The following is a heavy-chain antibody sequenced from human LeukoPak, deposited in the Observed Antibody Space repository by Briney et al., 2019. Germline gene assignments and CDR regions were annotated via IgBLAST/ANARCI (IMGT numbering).Heavy chain of an antibody. D-gene: IGHD5-24*01. CDR1: GLTLSNYE. CDR3: GTKVPSTGYKN. J-gene: IGHJ4*02. V-gene: IGHV3-48*03. CDR2: MSRSADRI. Sequence: GGSLRLSCIISGLTLSNYELNWVRQAPGKGLEWVSYMSRSADRIDYADSVKGRFTMSRDNARNSLYLQMNSLRVEDTAVYYCGTKVPSTGYKNWGQGTMVSVSS.